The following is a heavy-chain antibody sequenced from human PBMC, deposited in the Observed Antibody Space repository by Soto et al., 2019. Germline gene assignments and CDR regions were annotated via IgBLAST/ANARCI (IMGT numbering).Heavy chain of an antibody. CDR2: MNPNSGNT. CDR3: ASLEAGTYWFDP. CDR1: GYTFTSYD. Sequence: QVQLVQSGAEVKKPGASVKVSCKASGYTFTSYDINWVRQATGQGLEWMGWMNPNSGNTGYAQKFQGRVTMTRNTSISTGYRELSSLRSEDTAVYYCASLEAGTYWFDPWGQGTLVTVSS. J-gene: IGHJ5*02. D-gene: IGHD6-19*01. V-gene: IGHV1-8*01.